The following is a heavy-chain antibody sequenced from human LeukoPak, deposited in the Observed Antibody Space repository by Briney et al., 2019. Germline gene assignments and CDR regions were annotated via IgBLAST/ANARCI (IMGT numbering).Heavy chain of an antibody. CDR1: GYTFTSYQ. CDR3: ARAWEAVAGNYGDIDY. V-gene: IGHV1-46*01. J-gene: IGHJ4*02. CDR2: INPNGGST. Sequence: ASVKVSCKASGYTFTSYQMHWVRQAPGQGLEWMGIINPNGGSTNYAQKFQDRVTMTRDMSTSTGYMELRRLRSEDTAVYYCARAWEAVAGNYGDIDYWGQGTLVTVSS. D-gene: IGHD4-17*01.